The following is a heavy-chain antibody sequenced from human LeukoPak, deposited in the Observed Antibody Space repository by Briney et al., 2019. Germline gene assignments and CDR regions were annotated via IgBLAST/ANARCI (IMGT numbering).Heavy chain of an antibody. J-gene: IGHJ6*03. Sequence: SETLSLTCTVSGGSISSYYWSWIRQPPGKGLEWIGYIYYSGSTNYNLSLKSRVTISVDMSKNQFSLKLSSVTAADTAVYYCARTTEGGYTYDYFYYYYMDVWGKGTTVTISS. CDR3: ARTTEGGYTYDYFYYYYMDV. V-gene: IGHV4-59*01. CDR1: GGSISSYY. D-gene: IGHD5-18*01. CDR2: IYYSGST.